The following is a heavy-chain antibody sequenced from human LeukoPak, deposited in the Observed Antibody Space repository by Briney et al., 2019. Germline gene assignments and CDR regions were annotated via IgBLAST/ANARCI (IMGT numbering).Heavy chain of an antibody. CDR2: ISGSGIVT. CDR3: AKDGDYDFWSGYQSGYYFDY. V-gene: IGHV3-23*01. D-gene: IGHD3-3*01. Sequence: GGSLRLSCAISGFTFAKFAMSWVRQAPGKGLEWVSTISGSGIVTYYADSVKGRFTISRDNSKNTLYLQMNSLRAEDTAVYYCAKDGDYDFWSGYQSGYYFDYWGQGTLVTVSS. CDR1: GFTFAKFA. J-gene: IGHJ4*02.